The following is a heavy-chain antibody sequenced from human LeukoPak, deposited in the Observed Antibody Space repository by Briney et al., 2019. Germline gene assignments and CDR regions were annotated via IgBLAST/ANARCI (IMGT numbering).Heavy chain of an antibody. Sequence: SGGSLRLSCAASGFTVSSNYMSWVRQAPGKGLEWVSVIYSGGSTYYADSVKGRSTISRDNSKNTLYLQMNSLRAEDTAVYYCARDYYDSRGPEPAFDIWGQGTMVTVSS. V-gene: IGHV3-53*01. CDR3: ARDYYDSRGPEPAFDI. CDR2: IYSGGST. CDR1: GFTVSSNY. D-gene: IGHD3-22*01. J-gene: IGHJ3*02.